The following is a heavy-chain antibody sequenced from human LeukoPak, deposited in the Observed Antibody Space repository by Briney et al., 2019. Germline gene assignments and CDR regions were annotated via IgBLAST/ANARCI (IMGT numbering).Heavy chain of an antibody. CDR3: ARDPGGVGGSYYAFDI. CDR2: INPNSGGT. V-gene: IGHV1-2*02. CDR1: GYTFTGYY. Sequence: ASVKVSCKASGYTFTGYYMHWVRQAPGQGLEWMGWINPNSGGTNYAQKFQGRVTMTRDTSISTAYMELSRLRSDDTAVYYCARDPGGVGGSYYAFDIWGQGTMVTVSS. J-gene: IGHJ3*02. D-gene: IGHD1-26*01.